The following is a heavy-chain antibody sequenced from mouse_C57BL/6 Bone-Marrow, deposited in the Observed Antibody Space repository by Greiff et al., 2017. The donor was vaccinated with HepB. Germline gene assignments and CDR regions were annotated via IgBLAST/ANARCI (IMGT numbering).Heavy chain of an antibody. CDR2: INYDGSST. J-gene: IGHJ2*01. CDR1: GFTFSDYY. CDR3: ARDRSGYGYFDY. D-gene: IGHD3-2*02. V-gene: IGHV5-16*01. Sequence: EVMLVESEGGLVQPGSSMKLSCTASGFTFSDYYMAWVRQVPEKGLEWVANINYDGSSTYYLDSLKSRFIISRDNAKNILYLQMSSLKSEDTATYYCARDRSGYGYFDYWGQGTTLTVSS.